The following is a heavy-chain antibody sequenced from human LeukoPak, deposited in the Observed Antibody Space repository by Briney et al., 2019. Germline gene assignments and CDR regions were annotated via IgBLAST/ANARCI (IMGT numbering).Heavy chain of an antibody. D-gene: IGHD2-15*01. J-gene: IGHJ6*02. CDR1: GFTFDDYA. V-gene: IGHV4-59*08. CDR3: ARQPVGCSGGSCYRTFYYYYGMDV. Sequence: GSLRLSCAASGFTFDDYAMHWVRQAPGKGLEWIGYIYYSGSTNYNPSLKSRVTISVDTSKNQFSLKLSSVTAADTAVYYCARQPVGCSGGSCYRTFYYYYGMDVWGQGTTVTVSS. CDR2: IYYSGST.